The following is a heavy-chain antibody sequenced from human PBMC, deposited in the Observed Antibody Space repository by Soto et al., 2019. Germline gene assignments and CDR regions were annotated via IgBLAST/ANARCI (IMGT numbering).Heavy chain of an antibody. D-gene: IGHD1-20*01. V-gene: IGHV1-69*04. CDR2: IIPLLDIA. CDR3: ERDKITGILDY. Sequence: SVKVSCKASGGTFSNDIITWVRQAPGQGLEWMGRIIPLLDIANYAQKFQGRVTITRDTSASTAYMELSSLRSEDTAVYYCERDKITGILDYWGQGTLVTVSS. CDR1: GGTFSNDI. J-gene: IGHJ4*02.